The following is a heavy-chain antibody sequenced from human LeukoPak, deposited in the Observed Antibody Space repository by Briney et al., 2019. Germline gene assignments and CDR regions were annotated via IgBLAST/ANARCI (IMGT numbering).Heavy chain of an antibody. CDR3: ARGGEDILTGYWENWFDP. Sequence: GGSLRLSCAASGFTFSSYEMNWVRQAPGKGLEWVSSISSSSSYIYYADSVKGRFTISRDNAKNSLYLQMNSLRAEDTAVYYCARGGEDILTGYWENWFDPWGQGTLVTVSS. CDR1: GFTFSSYE. D-gene: IGHD3-9*01. V-gene: IGHV3-21*01. CDR2: ISSSSSYI. J-gene: IGHJ5*02.